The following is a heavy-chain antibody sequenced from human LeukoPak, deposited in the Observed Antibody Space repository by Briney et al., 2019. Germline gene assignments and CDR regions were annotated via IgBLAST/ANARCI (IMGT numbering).Heavy chain of an antibody. CDR1: GGSFSGYY. J-gene: IGHJ4*02. CDR3: ARGVSHQN. Sequence: TSETLSLTCAVYGGSFSGYYWSWIRQSPGKGLEWIGEISHSGSTYYNPSLKSRVTISLDTSKNHFSLKLTSVTAADTAVYYCARGVSHQNWGQGTLVTVSS. V-gene: IGHV4-34*01. CDR2: ISHSGST.